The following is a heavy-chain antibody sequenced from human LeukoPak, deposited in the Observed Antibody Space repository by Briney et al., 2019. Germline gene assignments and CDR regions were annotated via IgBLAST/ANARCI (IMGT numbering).Heavy chain of an antibody. V-gene: IGHV4-39*07. CDR1: GGSISSSSYY. D-gene: IGHD1-26*01. CDR3: ARLGANTGYYYYYYMDV. Sequence: SETLSLTCTVSGGSISSSSYYWGWIHQPPGKGLEWIGSIYYSGSTYYNPSLKSRVTISVDTSKNQFSLKLSSVTAADTAVYYCARLGANTGYYYYYYMDVWGKGTTVTVSS. CDR2: IYYSGST. J-gene: IGHJ6*03.